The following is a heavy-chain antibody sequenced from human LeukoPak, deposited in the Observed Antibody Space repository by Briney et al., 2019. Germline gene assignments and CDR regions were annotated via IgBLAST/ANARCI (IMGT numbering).Heavy chain of an antibody. D-gene: IGHD6-19*01. Sequence: PSETLSLTCTVSGSGGSISNYYWSWIRQPPGKGLEWIGYIYYSGSTNHNPSLKSRVTMSVDTSKNQLSLKLSSLTAADTAVYYCARDLRSSGWYVFDHWGRGTLVTVSS. CDR2: IYYSGST. CDR1: GSGGSISNYY. CDR3: ARDLRSSGWYVFDH. J-gene: IGHJ4*02. V-gene: IGHV4-59*01.